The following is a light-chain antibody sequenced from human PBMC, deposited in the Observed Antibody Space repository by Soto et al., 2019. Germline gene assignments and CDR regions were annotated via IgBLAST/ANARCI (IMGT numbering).Light chain of an antibody. J-gene: IGKJ2*01. CDR1: QSVSSN. Sequence: EIVMTQSPATLSLSPGERATLSCRASQSVSSNLAWYQQKPGQAPRLLIFGASTRATGIPARFSGSGSGTEFTLTVSSLQSEDFAFYYCQQYNNWLPSLTFGQGTKLEIK. CDR2: GAS. CDR3: QQYNNWLPSLT. V-gene: IGKV3-15*01.